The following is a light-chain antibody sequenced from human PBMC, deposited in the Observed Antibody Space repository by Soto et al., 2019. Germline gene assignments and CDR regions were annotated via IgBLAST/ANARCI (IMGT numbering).Light chain of an antibody. Sequence: EIVLTQSPGTLSLSPGERGTLSCRASQSVNSNYLAWYQQRPGQAPRLLMYGASSRATGIPDRFSGSGSGADFTFTICRVEPEVFAVYFCKCYGKSWWTFGQGTKVDIK. CDR2: GAS. V-gene: IGKV3-20*01. CDR3: KCYGKSWWT. CDR1: QSVNSNY. J-gene: IGKJ1*01.